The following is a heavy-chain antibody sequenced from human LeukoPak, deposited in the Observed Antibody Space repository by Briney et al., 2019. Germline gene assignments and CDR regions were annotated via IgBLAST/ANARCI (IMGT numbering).Heavy chain of an antibody. CDR1: GLTFRNYG. CDR3: VRALSSSSPY. D-gene: IGHD6-6*01. V-gene: IGHV3-7*03. CDR2: MREDGGQE. Sequence: GGSLRLSCVGFGLTFRNYGMNWVRQAPGTGLEWVAGMREDGGQEYYVDSVRGRFTISRDSAKNSLYLQMNSLRVEDTAVYYCVRALSSSSPYWGQGTLVTVSS. J-gene: IGHJ4*02.